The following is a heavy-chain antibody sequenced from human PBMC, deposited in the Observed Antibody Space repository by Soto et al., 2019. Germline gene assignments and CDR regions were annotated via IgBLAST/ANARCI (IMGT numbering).Heavy chain of an antibody. Sequence: PGESLKISCKGSGYSFTSYWISWVRQMPGKGLEWMGRIDPSDSYTNYSPSFQGHVTISADKSISTAYLQWSSLKASDTAMYYRARHYYVWGSPNYYYYGMDVWGQGTTVTVSS. CDR3: ARHYYVWGSPNYYYYGMDV. CDR2: IDPSDSYT. CDR1: GYSFTSYW. J-gene: IGHJ6*02. D-gene: IGHD3-16*01. V-gene: IGHV5-10-1*01.